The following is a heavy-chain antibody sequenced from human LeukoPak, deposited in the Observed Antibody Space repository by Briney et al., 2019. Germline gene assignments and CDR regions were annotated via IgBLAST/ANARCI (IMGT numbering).Heavy chain of an antibody. Sequence: PSETLSLTCTVSGGSFRSSLYYWGWIRQPPGKGLEWIGHTGNTYYNPSLKSRVTISVDSSKNQFSLNLSSVTAADTAIYYCARNPHHDDDADEGFDYWGQGTLVTVSS. CDR1: GGSFRSSLYY. CDR3: ARNPHHDDDADEGFDY. J-gene: IGHJ4*02. D-gene: IGHD3-16*01. V-gene: IGHV4-39*07. CDR2: TGNT.